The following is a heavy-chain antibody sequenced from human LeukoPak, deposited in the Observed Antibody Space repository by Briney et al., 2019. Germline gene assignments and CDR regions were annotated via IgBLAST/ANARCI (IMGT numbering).Heavy chain of an antibody. J-gene: IGHJ4*02. Sequence: PGGSLRLSCAASRFTFSNYPMHWVRQAPAEGLEYVSAISNNGGNTYYADSVKGRFTISRDNSKNTLYLQMGSLRAEDMAVYYCARVGNWGSPLYYSDFWGQGTLVTVSS. CDR2: ISNNGGNT. CDR1: RFTFSNYP. V-gene: IGHV3-64*02. CDR3: ARVGNWGSPLYYSDF. D-gene: IGHD7-27*01.